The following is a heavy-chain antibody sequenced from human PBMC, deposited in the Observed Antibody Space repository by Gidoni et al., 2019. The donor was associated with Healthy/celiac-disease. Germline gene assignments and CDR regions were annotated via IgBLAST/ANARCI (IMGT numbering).Heavy chain of an antibody. CDR3: ARGYSSSWYRGYWYFDL. J-gene: IGHJ2*01. Sequence: VQLVESGGGLVQPGGSLRLSCAASGFTFSSYWMSWVRRAPGKGLEWVANIKQDGSEKYYVDSVKGRFTISRDNAKNSLYLQMNSLRAEDTAVYYCARGYSSSWYRGYWYFDLWGRGTLVTVSS. V-gene: IGHV3-7*04. CDR1: GFTFSSYW. D-gene: IGHD6-13*01. CDR2: IKQDGSEK.